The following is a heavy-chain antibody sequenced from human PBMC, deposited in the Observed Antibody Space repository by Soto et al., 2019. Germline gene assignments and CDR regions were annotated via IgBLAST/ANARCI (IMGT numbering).Heavy chain of an antibody. D-gene: IGHD6-13*01. J-gene: IGHJ4*02. CDR3: AKAVGSSWYYFDY. V-gene: IGHV3-23*04. CDR2: IGGSGGST. CDR1: GFTFSIYA. Sequence: EVQLVESGGGLVQPGGSLRLSCAASGFTFSIYAMSWVRQAPGKGLEWVSAIGGSGGSTYYADSVKGRFTISRDNSKNTLYLQMNSLRAEDTAVYYCAKAVGSSWYYFDYWGQGTLVTVSS.